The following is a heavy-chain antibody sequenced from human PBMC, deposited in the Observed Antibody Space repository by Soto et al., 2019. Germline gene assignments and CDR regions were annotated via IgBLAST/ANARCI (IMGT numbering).Heavy chain of an antibody. CDR1: GYTFTSYG. D-gene: IGHD6-13*01. V-gene: IGHV1-18*01. CDR3: ARDGSPSSSWYLTPDGGWFDP. CDR2: ISAYNGNT. J-gene: IGHJ5*02. Sequence: QVQLVQSGAEVKKPGASVKVSCKASGYTFTSYGISWVRQAPGQGLEWMGWISAYNGNTNYAQKLQGRVTMTTDTSTSTGYMELRSMRSDDTAVYYCARDGSPSSSWYLTPDGGWFDPWGQGTLVTVSS.